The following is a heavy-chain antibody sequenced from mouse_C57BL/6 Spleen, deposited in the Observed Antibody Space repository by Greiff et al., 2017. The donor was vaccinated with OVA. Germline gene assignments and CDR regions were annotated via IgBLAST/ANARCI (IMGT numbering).Heavy chain of an antibody. J-gene: IGHJ4*01. Sequence: QVQLQQPGAELVKPGASVKLSCKASGYTFTSYWMHWVKQRPGQGLEWIGMIHPNSGSTNYNEKFKSKATLTVDKSSSTAYMQLNRLTSEDSAVYDCARSSSGYGRDIEGWGKGTTVTVSS. CDR3: ARSSSGYGRDIEG. CDR1: GYTFTSYW. D-gene: IGHD1-1*01. V-gene: IGHV1-64*01. CDR2: IHPNSGST.